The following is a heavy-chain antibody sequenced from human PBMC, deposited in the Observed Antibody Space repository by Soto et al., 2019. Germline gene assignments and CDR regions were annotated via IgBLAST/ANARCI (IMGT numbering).Heavy chain of an antibody. CDR1: GASISSYF. V-gene: IGHV4-4*07. CDR3: AREAGPDRWFDP. Sequence: PSETLSLTCNVSGASISSYFWTWIRQPAGKGLDWIGRISTSGTTNYNPSLKSRVTLSVDTSKNHFSLNLSSVTAADTAVYYCAREAGPDRWFDPWGQGTLVTVS. CDR2: ISTSGTT. D-gene: IGHD6-19*01. J-gene: IGHJ5*02.